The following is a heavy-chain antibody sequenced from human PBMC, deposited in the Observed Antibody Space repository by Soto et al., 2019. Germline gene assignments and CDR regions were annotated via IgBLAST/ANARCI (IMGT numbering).Heavy chain of an antibody. CDR3: TSDVGHMSLPLFSS. J-gene: IGHJ5*02. CDR1: GFSFTDAW. CDR2: IKSRAHGGTT. Sequence: EVQLVESGGRLVEPGGSLRLSCAASGFSFTDAWMGWVRQAPGRGLEWVGRIKSRAHGGTTDFLAPVKGRFSISRDDSKSILYLQMSSLQTDDTAVYHCTSDVGHMSLPLFSSWCQGTLVTVSS. D-gene: IGHD1-26*01. V-gene: IGHV3-15*01.